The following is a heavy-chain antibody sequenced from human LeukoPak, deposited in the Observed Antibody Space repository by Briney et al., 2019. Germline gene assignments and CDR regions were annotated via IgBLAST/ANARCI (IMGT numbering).Heavy chain of an antibody. CDR2: FDPEDGET. J-gene: IGHJ4*02. D-gene: IGHD2-21*02. CDR3: ARDPDCGGDCYSGIPDY. V-gene: IGHV1-24*01. CDR1: GYTLTELS. Sequence: ASVKVSCKVSGYTLTELSMHWVRQAPGKGLEWMGGFDPEDGETIYAQKFQGRVTMTRDMSTSTVYMELSSLRSEDTAVYYCARDPDCGGDCYSGIPDYWGQGTLVTVSS.